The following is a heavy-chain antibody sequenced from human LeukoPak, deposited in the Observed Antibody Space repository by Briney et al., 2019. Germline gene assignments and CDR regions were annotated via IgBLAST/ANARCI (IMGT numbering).Heavy chain of an antibody. V-gene: IGHV4-59*01. CDR2: IYYSGST. J-gene: IGHJ4*02. CDR3: AKGLSSGWYESASY. D-gene: IGHD6-19*01. CDR1: GGSISSYY. Sequence: SETLSLTCTVSGGSISSYYWSWIRQPPGKGLEWIGYIYYSGSTNYNPSLKSRVTISVDTSKNQFSLKLSSVTAADTAVYYCAKGLSSGWYESASYWGQGTLVTVSS.